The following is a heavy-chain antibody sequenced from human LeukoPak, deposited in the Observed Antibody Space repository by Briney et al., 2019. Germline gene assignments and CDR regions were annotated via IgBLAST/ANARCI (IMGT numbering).Heavy chain of an antibody. CDR3: AREISGGSYNGWFDP. D-gene: IGHD2-15*01. CDR1: GGTFCSYA. V-gene: IGHV1-69*01. Sequence: SVKVSCKASGGTFCSYAISWVRQAPGQGLEWMGGIIPIFGTANYAQKFQGRVTITADESTSTAYMELSSLRSEDTAVYYCAREISGGSYNGWFDPWGQGTLVTVSS. J-gene: IGHJ5*02. CDR2: IIPIFGTA.